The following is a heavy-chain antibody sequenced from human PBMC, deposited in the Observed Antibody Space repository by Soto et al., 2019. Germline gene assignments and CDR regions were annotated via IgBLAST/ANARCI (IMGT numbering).Heavy chain of an antibody. V-gene: IGHV3-33*01. CDR3: TTDSYITIVIVRFDY. Sequence: LRLSCAASGFTFSSYGMHWVRQAPGKGLEWVAVIWYDGSNKYYADSVKGRFTISRDNSKNMVYLQMNSLKTEDTAIYYCTTDSYITIVIVRFDYWGHGTLVTVSS. J-gene: IGHJ4*01. CDR1: GFTFSSYG. D-gene: IGHD3-22*01. CDR2: IWYDGSNK.